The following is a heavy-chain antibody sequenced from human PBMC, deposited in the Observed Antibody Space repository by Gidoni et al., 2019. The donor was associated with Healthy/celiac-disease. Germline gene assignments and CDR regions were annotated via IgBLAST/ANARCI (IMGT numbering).Heavy chain of an antibody. CDR1: GFTFSSYG. D-gene: IGHD1-26*01. J-gene: IGHJ4*02. Sequence: QVQLVESGGGVVQPGRSLRLSCAASGFTFSSYGMHWVRQAPGKGLEWVAVISYDGSNKYYADSVKGRFTISRDNSKNTLYLQMNSLRAEDTAVYYCAKDFRSRVGATRGFDYWGQGTLVTVSS. CDR3: AKDFRSRVGATRGFDY. V-gene: IGHV3-30*18. CDR2: ISYDGSNK.